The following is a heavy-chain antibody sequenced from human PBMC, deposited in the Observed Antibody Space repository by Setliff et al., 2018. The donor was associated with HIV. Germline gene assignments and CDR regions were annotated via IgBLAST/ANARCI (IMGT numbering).Heavy chain of an antibody. CDR1: GRSFSGYC. CDR2: INHSGGT. D-gene: IGHD6-13*01. CDR3: ARGRGSSSSWPIDY. J-gene: IGHJ4*02. V-gene: IGHV4-34*01. Sequence: ETLSLTCAVYGRSFSGYCWNWIRQSPGKGLEWIGEINHSGGTNYNPSLKSRVTMSIDTSKNQFSLKLSSVTAADTAVYFCARGRGSSSSWPIDYWGQGTLVTVSS.